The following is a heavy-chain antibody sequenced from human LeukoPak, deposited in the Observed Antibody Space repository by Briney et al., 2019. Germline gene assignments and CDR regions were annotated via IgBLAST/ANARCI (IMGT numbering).Heavy chain of an antibody. CDR3: ARDNYYGSGDASRFDP. J-gene: IGHJ5*02. CDR1: GHTFTSYY. Sequence: ASVKVSCKASGHTFTSYYMHWVRQAPGQGLEWMGIINPSGNNTNYAQKFQGRVTMTRDTSTSTVYMELSSLRSEDTAVYYCARDNYYGSGDASRFDPWGQGTLVTVSS. CDR2: INPSGNNT. D-gene: IGHD3-10*01. V-gene: IGHV1-46*01.